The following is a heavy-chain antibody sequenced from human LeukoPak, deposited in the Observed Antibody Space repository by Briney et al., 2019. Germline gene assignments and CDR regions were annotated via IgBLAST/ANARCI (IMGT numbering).Heavy chain of an antibody. CDR3: AKEVESNYDSSGYPAYYYYYGMDV. CDR1: GGSISSGGYY. Sequence: PSETLSLTCTVSGGSISSGGYYWSWIRQHPGKGLEWIGYIYYSGSTYYNPSLKSRVTIPVDTSKNQFSLKLSSVTAADTAVYYCAKEVESNYDSSGYPAYYYYYGMDVWGQGTTVTVSS. J-gene: IGHJ6*02. V-gene: IGHV4-31*03. CDR2: IYYSGST. D-gene: IGHD3-22*01.